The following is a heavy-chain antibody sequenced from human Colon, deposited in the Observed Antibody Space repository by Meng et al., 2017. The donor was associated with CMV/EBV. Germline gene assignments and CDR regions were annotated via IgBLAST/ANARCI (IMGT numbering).Heavy chain of an antibody. CDR2: IRYDGSNK. CDR1: GFTFSSYG. Sequence: GSLKISCAASGFTFSSYGMHWVRQAPGKGLEWVAFIRYDGSNKYYADSVKGRFTISRDNSKNTLYLQMNSLRAEDTAVYYCAKDSQQQLVLTLYYYYGMDVWGQGTTVTVSS. V-gene: IGHV3-30*02. J-gene: IGHJ6*02. CDR3: AKDSQQQLVLTLYYYYGMDV. D-gene: IGHD6-13*01.